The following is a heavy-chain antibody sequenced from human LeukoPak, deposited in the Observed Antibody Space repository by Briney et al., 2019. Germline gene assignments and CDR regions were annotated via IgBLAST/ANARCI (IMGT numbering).Heavy chain of an antibody. CDR2: ISGSGGST. Sequence: PGGSLRRSCAASGFTFSNAWMSWVRQAPGKGLEWVSAISGSGGSTYYADSVKGRFTISRDNSKHTLYLQMNSLRAEDTAVYYCAKDIYYGVQLGAYYWGQGTLVTVSS. V-gene: IGHV3-23*01. CDR1: GFTFSNAW. D-gene: IGHD4-17*01. CDR3: AKDIYYGVQLGAYY. J-gene: IGHJ4*02.